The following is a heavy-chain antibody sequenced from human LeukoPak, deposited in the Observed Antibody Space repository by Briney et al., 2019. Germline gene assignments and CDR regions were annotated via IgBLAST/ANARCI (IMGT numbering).Heavy chain of an antibody. D-gene: IGHD1-26*01. V-gene: IGHV3-30*18. CDR2: ISYDGSNK. J-gene: IGHJ4*02. CDR3: AKDVRGGSYYRY. Sequence: GGSLRLSCVASGFTFSSYGMHWVRQAPGKGLEWVAIISYDGSNKFYAESVKGRFTISRDNSNNTLYLKMNSLRAEDTAVYYCAKDVRGGSYYRYWGQGTLVTVSS. CDR1: GFTFSSYG.